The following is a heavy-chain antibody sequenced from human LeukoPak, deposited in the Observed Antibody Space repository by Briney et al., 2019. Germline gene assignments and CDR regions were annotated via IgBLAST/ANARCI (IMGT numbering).Heavy chain of an antibody. CDR1: GGSISSYY. CDR3: VRLTGVRSSFGMDV. CDR2: IYHTGST. Sequence: PSETLSLTCTVSGGSISSYYWSWIRQPPGTGLEWIGFIYHTGSTDYNPSLKSRVTMSVDTSKNQISLKVISVTAADTAVYYCVRLTGVRSSFGMDVWGQGTKVTVSS. V-gene: IGHV4-59*08. D-gene: IGHD1-20*01. J-gene: IGHJ6*02.